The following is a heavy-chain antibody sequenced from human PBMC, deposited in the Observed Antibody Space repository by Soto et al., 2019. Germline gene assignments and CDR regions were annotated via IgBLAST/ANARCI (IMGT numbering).Heavy chain of an antibody. CDR1: GGSVSSGSYY. CDR3: ARGFGITGTIAKGLDY. V-gene: IGHV4-61*01. J-gene: IGHJ4*02. D-gene: IGHD1-7*01. Sequence: SETLSLTCTVSGGSVSSGSYYWSWIRQPPGKGLEWIGYIYYSGSTNYTPSLKSRVTISVDTSKNQFSLKLSSVTAADTAVYYCARGFGITGTIAKGLDYWGQGTLVTVSS. CDR2: IYYSGST.